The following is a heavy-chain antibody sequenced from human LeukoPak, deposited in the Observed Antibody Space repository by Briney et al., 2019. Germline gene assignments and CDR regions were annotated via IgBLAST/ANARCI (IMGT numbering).Heavy chain of an antibody. D-gene: IGHD2-8*01. J-gene: IGHJ3*01. Sequence: GASVKVSCKTSGYRFNVYDILWVRQAPGHGLDYVGWISTYTGRANYAQKFQGRVPMITDTSTSTAYLELTNLTSSDTGLYYCARADGTKSGTNAFDVWGLGTMVTVAS. V-gene: IGHV1-18*01. CDR2: ISTYTGRA. CDR1: GYRFNVYD. CDR3: ARADGTKSGTNAFDV.